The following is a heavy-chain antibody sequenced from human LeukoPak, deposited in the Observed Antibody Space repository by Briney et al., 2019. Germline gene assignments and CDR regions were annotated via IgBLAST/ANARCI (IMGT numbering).Heavy chain of an antibody. CDR1: SGSVRSSDSY. J-gene: IGHJ4*02. D-gene: IGHD1-14*01. CDR3: PKTAYEIPPDQ. Sequence: PSETLSLTCTVSSGSVRSSDSYWWWIRQTPGKEPEWIGSIYYSGSTYYNSSLRSRVTISVDTSNNHFSLNVSSVTAADSAIFFRPKTAYEIPPDQWGQGTLVTVSS. CDR2: IYYSGST. V-gene: IGHV4-39*02.